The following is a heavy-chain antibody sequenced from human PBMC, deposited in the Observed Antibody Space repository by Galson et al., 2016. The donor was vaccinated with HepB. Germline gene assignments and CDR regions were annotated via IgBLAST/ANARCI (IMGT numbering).Heavy chain of an antibody. V-gene: IGHV1-2*02. D-gene: IGHD2-15*01. CDR2: INPNSGGA. Sequence: SVKVSCKASGYTFTGYYMHWVRQAPGQGLEWVGWINPNSGGANYAPKFQGRVTMTRDTSLSTAYMELSRLRSDDTAVYFCARDRWGETCSGGKCYFSRLRVATEDYWGQGTLVIVSS. J-gene: IGHJ4*02. CDR3: ARDRWGETCSGGKCYFSRLRVATEDY. CDR1: GYTFTGYY.